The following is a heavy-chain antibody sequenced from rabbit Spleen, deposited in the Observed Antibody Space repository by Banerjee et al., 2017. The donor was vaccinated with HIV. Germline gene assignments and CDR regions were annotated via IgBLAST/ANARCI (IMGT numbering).Heavy chain of an antibody. D-gene: IGHD4-1*01. J-gene: IGHJ4*01. CDR2: INIVTGKS. V-gene: IGHV1S45*01. Sequence: QEQLVESGGNLITPGGSLTLTCTASGFSFSSSYWICWVRQAPGKGLEWVACINIVTGKSVYASWAKGRFIMFRTSSTTVTLQMTSLTAADTATYFCARDRSSAWGDHYFTLWGPGTLVTVS. CDR3: ARDRSSAWGDHYFTL. CDR1: GFSFSSSYW.